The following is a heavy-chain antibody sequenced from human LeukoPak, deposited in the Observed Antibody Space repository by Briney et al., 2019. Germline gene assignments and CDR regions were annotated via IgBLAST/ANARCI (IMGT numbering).Heavy chain of an antibody. CDR1: GFTFSSQG. CDR3: AKERFGDYGDFDY. V-gene: IGHV3-23*01. J-gene: IGHJ4*02. D-gene: IGHD4-17*01. CDR2: ISRSGRST. Sequence: GCSLRLSCTASGFTFSSQGMIWVRQAPGKGLESLSIISRSGRSTYYADSVKGRFTTSRDNSKNTLYLQLNSLRAEDTAVYYCAKERFGDYGDFDYWGQGTLVTVSS.